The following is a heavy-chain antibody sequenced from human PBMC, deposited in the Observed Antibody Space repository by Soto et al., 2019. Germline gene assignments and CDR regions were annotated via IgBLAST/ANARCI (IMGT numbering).Heavy chain of an antibody. J-gene: IGHJ3*02. CDR2: IYHTGNT. Sequence: QVRLHESGPGLVKPSETLSLTCTVSTDSFNDYYWSWIRQPPGKGLEWIGSIYHTGNTNYNPSLESRVRISVETSKIQFSLSLSSVTAADTAVYYCARDVGIHDAFDIWGQGTLVTVSS. CDR1: TDSFNDYY. D-gene: IGHD5-18*01. V-gene: IGHV4-59*13. CDR3: ARDVGIHDAFDI.